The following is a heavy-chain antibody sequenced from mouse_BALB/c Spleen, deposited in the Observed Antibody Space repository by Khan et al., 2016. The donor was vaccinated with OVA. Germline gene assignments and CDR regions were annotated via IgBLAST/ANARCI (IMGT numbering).Heavy chain of an antibody. D-gene: IGHD4-1*01. CDR1: GFIFSSYS. CDR2: IISGGDYT. Sequence: EVELVESGGDLVKPGGSLKLSCAASGFIFSSYSMSWVRQTPDKRLEWVATIISGGDYTYYPDNVKGRFTISRDNAKNTLYLQMSSQKSEDTAMYYCTSHLTGSFTYWGQGTLVTVSA. CDR3: TSHLTGSFTY. J-gene: IGHJ3*01. V-gene: IGHV5-6*01.